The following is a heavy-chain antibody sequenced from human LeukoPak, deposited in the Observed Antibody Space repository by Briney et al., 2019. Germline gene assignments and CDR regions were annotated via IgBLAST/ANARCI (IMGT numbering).Heavy chain of an antibody. J-gene: IGHJ4*02. CDR2: ISYDGSNK. V-gene: IGHV3-30-3*01. CDR3: ARDRASDFSLDY. D-gene: IGHD2-21*02. Sequence: GGSLRLSCAASGFTFSSYAMHWVRQAPGKGLEWVAVISYDGSNKYYADSVEGRFTISRDNSKSTLCLQMNSLRAEDTAVYYCARDRASDFSLDYWGQGTLVTVSS. CDR1: GFTFSSYA.